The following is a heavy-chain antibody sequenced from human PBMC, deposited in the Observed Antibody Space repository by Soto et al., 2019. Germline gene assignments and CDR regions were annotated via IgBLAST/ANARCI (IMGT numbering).Heavy chain of an antibody. CDR3: ARDRAARSMVRGVTYYGMDV. V-gene: IGHV3-30-3*01. J-gene: IGHJ6*02. CDR2: ISYDGSNK. Sequence: GGSLRLSCAASGFTFSSYAIHGVRQAPGKGLEWVAVISYDGSNKYYADSVKGRFTISRDNSKNTLYLQMNSLRAEDTAVYYCARDRAARSMVRGVTYYGMDVWGQGTTVTVSS. CDR1: GFTFSSYA. D-gene: IGHD3-10*01.